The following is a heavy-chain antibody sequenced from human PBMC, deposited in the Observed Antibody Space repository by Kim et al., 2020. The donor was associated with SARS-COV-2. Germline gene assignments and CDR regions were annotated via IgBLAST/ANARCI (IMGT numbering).Heavy chain of an antibody. CDR1: GFTFSNHG. D-gene: IGHD6-19*01. J-gene: IGHJ3*02. CDR2: ISNDGSNK. V-gene: IGHV3-30*03. CDR3: ARRLVAVGSHRDGFDI. Sequence: GGSLRLSCAASGFTFSNHGMHWVRQAPGKGLEWVATISNDGSNKYYADSVKGRFTISRDNSRNTLYLQMNSLRPDDTAVYYCARRLVAVGSHRDGFDICGQGRMATVSS.